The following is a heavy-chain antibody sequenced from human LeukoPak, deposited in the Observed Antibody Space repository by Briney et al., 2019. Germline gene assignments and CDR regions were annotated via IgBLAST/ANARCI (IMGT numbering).Heavy chain of an antibody. V-gene: IGHV3-23*01. D-gene: IGHD6-13*01. CDR3: AKYSVGWLAAAGTPFDY. CDR2: ISCSGGST. J-gene: IGHJ4*02. Sequence: GGSLRLSCAASVFTFISYAMSWVRQAPGKGREWVSSISCSGGSTYYADSVKGRFTISRDNSKHTLYLQLTSLRAEDPAVYYCAKYSVGWLAAAGTPFDYWGQGTLVTVSS. CDR1: VFTFISYA.